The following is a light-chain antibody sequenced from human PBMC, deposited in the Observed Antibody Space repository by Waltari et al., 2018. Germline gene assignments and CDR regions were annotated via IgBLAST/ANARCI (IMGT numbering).Light chain of an antibody. CDR1: RSVVRDYKG. J-gene: IGLJ2*01. CDR2: AVS. Sequence: APTHPAPVSGSPGQSITTPFTGTRSVVRDYKGFSWSQQHPGKAPKLMIYAVSKRPSGVSDRFSGSKSGDMASLTISGLQPEDEAEYFCSSYAGSSKGVFGGGTKVTVL. CDR3: SSYAGSSKGV. V-gene: IGLV2-23*02.